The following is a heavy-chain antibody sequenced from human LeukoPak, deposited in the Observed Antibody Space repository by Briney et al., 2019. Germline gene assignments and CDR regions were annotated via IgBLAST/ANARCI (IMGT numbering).Heavy chain of an antibody. J-gene: IGHJ4*02. Sequence: GGSLRLSCAASEFIFSNYGMHWVRQAPGEGLEWVALIRYDGRSEYYSGYMQGRFTVSRDNSKNNLYLNMNSLRPEDTAVYYCARTRLGTSTSFYFDLWGQGTLVTVSS. V-gene: IGHV3-30*02. D-gene: IGHD1-26*01. CDR2: IRYDGRSE. CDR3: ARTRLGTSTSFYFDL. CDR1: EFIFSNYG.